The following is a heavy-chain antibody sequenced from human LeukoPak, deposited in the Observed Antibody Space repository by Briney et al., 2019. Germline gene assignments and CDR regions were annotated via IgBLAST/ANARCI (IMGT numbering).Heavy chain of an antibody. J-gene: IGHJ4*02. V-gene: IGHV4-30-4*01. Sequence: SETLSLTCTVSGGSISSGDYYWSCIRQPPGKGLEWIGYIYYSGSTYYNPSLKSRVTISVDTSKNHFFLKLSSVTAADTAVYYCDREVAARPDVGFDYWGQGTLVTVSS. CDR3: DREVAARPDVGFDY. D-gene: IGHD6-6*01. CDR1: GGSISSGDYY. CDR2: IYYSGST.